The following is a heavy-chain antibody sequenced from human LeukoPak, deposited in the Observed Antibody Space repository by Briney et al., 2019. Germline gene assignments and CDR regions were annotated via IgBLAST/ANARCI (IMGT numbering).Heavy chain of an antibody. CDR3: ARDSGFGELLDPLFGFDY. V-gene: IGHV4-59*01. CDR1: GFTFSSYA. J-gene: IGHJ4*02. CDR2: IYYSGST. D-gene: IGHD3-10*01. Sequence: GSLRLSCAASGFTFSSYAMSWIRQPPGKGLEWIGYIYYSGSTNYNPSLKSRVTISVDTSKNQFSLKLSSVTAADTAVYYCARDSGFGELLDPLFGFDYWGQGTLVTVSS.